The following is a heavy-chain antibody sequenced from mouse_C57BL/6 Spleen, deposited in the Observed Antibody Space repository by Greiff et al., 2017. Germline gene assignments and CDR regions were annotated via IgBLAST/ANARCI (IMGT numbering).Heavy chain of an antibody. Sequence: DVQLVESGGGLVKPGGSLKLSCAASGFTFSDYGMHWVRQAPEKGLEWVAYISSGSSTIYYADTVKGRFTISRDNAKNTLFLQMTSLRSEDTAMYYCARRSVHYYAMDYWGQGTSVTVSS. D-gene: IGHD3-1*01. CDR2: ISSGSSTI. J-gene: IGHJ4*01. V-gene: IGHV5-17*01. CDR3: ARRSVHYYAMDY. CDR1: GFTFSDYG.